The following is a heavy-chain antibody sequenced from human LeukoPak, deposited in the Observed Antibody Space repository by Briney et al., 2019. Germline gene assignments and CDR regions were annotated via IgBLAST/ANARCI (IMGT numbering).Heavy chain of an antibody. Sequence: PSETLSLTCAVSGGSISSGGYSWSWIRQPPGKGLEWIGYIYHSGSTYYNPSLKSRVTISVDTSKNQFSLKLSSVTAADTAVYYCARDQRDYPDYWGQGTLVTVSS. CDR3: ARDQRDYPDY. CDR2: IYHSGST. D-gene: IGHD4-17*01. J-gene: IGHJ4*02. V-gene: IGHV4-30-2*01. CDR1: GGSISSGGYS.